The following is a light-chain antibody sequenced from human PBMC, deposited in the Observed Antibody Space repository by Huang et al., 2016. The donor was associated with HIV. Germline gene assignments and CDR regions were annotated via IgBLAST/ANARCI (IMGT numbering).Light chain of an antibody. CDR3: QQYDNLPWT. CDR2: AAS. J-gene: IGKJ1*01. Sequence: DIQMTQSPSSLSASVGDRVTITCQASQDISTYLNWYQQKQGNAPKVLIYAASNLETGVPSRFRGSGSGTDFTFTISSLQPGDIATYYCQQYDNLPWTFGQGTKVEIK. CDR1: QDISTY. V-gene: IGKV1-33*01.